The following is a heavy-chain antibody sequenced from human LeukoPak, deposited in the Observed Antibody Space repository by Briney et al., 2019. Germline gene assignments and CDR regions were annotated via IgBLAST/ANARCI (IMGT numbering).Heavy chain of an antibody. V-gene: IGHV1-69*04. CDR3: ASSEVVTAHRTWYYFDY. J-gene: IGHJ4*02. CDR2: IIPIFGIA. D-gene: IGHD2-21*02. CDR1: GGTFSSYA. Sequence: SVKVSCKASGGTFSSYAISWVRQAPGQGPEWMGRIIPIFGIANYAQKFQGRVTITADKSTSTAYMELSSLRSEDTAVYYCASSEVVTAHRTWYYFDYWGQGTLVTVSS.